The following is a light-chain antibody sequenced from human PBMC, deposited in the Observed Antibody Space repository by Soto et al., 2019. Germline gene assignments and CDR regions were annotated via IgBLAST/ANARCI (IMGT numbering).Light chain of an antibody. CDR2: KNN. V-gene: IGLV1-47*01. J-gene: IGLJ3*02. Sequence: QSVLTQPPSASGTPGQRVTISCSGSSSNIGSNYVSWYQQVPGTAPKLLIYKNNERPSEVPDRFSGSKSGTSASLAISGLRSEDESEYHCAAWDDRLIDKVFCGGTKLTVL. CDR1: SSNIGSNY. CDR3: AAWDDRLIDKV.